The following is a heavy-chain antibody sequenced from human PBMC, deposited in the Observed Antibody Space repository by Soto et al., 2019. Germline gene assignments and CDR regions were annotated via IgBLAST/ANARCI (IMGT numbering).Heavy chain of an antibody. CDR3: ARATYRRGRWGVAY. CDR2: ISTDGSVT. J-gene: IGHJ4*02. D-gene: IGHD6-19*01. V-gene: IGHV3-74*01. Sequence: EVQLVESGGGLVQPGGSLRLSCAASGLTFSSYWMHWVRQAPGKGLVWVSRISTDGSVTTYADPVKGRFAIPRDNAKRSPELHTTGRSSGGTGGDCGARATYRRGRWGVAYWGQGTVVGVSS. CDR1: GLTFSSYW.